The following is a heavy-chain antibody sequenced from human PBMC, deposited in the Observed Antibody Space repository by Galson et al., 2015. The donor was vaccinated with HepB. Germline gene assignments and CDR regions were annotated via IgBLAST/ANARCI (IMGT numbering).Heavy chain of an antibody. V-gene: IGHV1-18*01. CDR1: GYTFTSYG. CDR2: ISAYNGNT. J-gene: IGHJ4*02. Sequence: SVKVSCKASGYTFTSYGISWVRQAPGQGLEWMGWISAYNGNTNYAQKLQGRVTMTTDTSTSTAYMELRSLRSDDTAVYYCARDKSVVVTATPMRYWGQGTLVTVSS. D-gene: IGHD2-21*02. CDR3: ARDKSVVVTATPMRY.